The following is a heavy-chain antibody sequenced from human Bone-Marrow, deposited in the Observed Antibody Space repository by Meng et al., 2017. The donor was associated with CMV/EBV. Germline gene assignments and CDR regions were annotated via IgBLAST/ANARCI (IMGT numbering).Heavy chain of an antibody. Sequence: SVKVSCKASGGTFSSYAISWVRQAPGQGLEWMGGIIPIFGTANYAQKFQGRVTITTDESTSTAYMELSSLRSEDTAVYYCARDGQSSSSYIVNDYWGQGTLVTVSS. D-gene: IGHD6-6*01. J-gene: IGHJ4*02. V-gene: IGHV1-69*05. CDR2: IIPIFGTA. CDR3: ARDGQSSSSYIVNDY. CDR1: GGTFSSYA.